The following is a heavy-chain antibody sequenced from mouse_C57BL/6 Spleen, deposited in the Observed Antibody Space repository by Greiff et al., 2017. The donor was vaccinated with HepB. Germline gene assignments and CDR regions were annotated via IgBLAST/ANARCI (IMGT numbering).Heavy chain of an antibody. V-gene: IGHV1-64*01. CDR1: GYTFTSYW. J-gene: IGHJ1*03. CDR3: AREPYDGYHEDWYFDV. D-gene: IGHD2-3*01. CDR2: IHPNSGST. Sequence: QVQLKQPGAELVKPGASVKLSCKASGYTFTSYWMHWVKQRPGQGLEWIGMIHPNSGSTNYNEKFKSKATLTVDKSSSTAYMQLSSLTSEDSAVYYCAREPYDGYHEDWYFDVWGTGTTVTVSS.